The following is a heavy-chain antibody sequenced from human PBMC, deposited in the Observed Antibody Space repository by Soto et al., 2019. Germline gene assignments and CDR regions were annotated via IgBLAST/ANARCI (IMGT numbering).Heavy chain of an antibody. V-gene: IGHV3-30-3*01. D-gene: IGHD6-13*01. Sequence: GGSLRLSCAASGFTFSSYAMHWVRQAPGKGLEWVAVISYDGSNKYYADSVKGRFTISRDNSKNTLYLQMNSLRAEDTAVYYCARVSIAAAGTWSGYYYGMDVWGQGTTVTVSS. CDR1: GFTFSSYA. J-gene: IGHJ6*02. CDR3: ARVSIAAAGTWSGYYYGMDV. CDR2: ISYDGSNK.